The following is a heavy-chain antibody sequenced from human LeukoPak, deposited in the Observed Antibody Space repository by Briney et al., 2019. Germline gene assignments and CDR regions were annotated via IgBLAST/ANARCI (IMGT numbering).Heavy chain of an antibody. CDR3: AKPPPRFLEWLFYFDY. Sequence: PGGSLRLSCAASGFTFSSYAMSWVRQAPEKGLEWVSAISGSGGSTYYADSVKGRFTISRDNSKNTLYLQMNSLRAEDTAVYYCAKPPPRFLEWLFYFDYWGQGTLVTVSS. CDR1: GFTFSSYA. V-gene: IGHV3-23*01. D-gene: IGHD3-3*01. CDR2: ISGSGGST. J-gene: IGHJ4*02.